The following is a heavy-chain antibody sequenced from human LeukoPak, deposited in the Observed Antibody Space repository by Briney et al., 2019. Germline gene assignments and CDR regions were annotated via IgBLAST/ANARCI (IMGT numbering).Heavy chain of an antibody. Sequence: GGSLRLSCTASGFTFGDYAMSWVRQAPGKGLEWVGFIRSKAYGGTTEYAASVKGRFTISRDDSKSIAYLQMNSLKTEDTAVYYCTRDWSGYDILTGPPDYWGQGTLVTVSS. J-gene: IGHJ4*02. CDR2: IRSKAYGGTT. V-gene: IGHV3-49*04. D-gene: IGHD3-9*01. CDR3: TRDWSGYDILTGPPDY. CDR1: GFTFGDYA.